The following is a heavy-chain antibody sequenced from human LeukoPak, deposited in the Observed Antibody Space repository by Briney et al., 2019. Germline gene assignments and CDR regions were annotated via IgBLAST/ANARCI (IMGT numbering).Heavy chain of an antibody. D-gene: IGHD1-7*01. Sequence: GASVKVSCKASGYTFTSYGISWVRQAPGQGLEWMGWISAYNGNTNYAQKLQGRVTMTTDTSTSTAYMELRSLRSEDTAVYYCATDLLTGTGNAFDIWGQGTMVTVSS. CDR2: ISAYNGNT. CDR1: GYTFTSYG. V-gene: IGHV1-18*01. CDR3: ATDLLTGTGNAFDI. J-gene: IGHJ3*02.